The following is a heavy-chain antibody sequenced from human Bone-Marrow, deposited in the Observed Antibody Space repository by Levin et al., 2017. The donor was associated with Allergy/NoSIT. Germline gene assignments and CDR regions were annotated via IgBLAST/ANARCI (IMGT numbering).Heavy chain of an antibody. Sequence: ASVKVSCKASGYTFTSYAMHWVRQAPGQRLEWMGWINAGNGNTKYSQKFQGRVTITRDTSASTAYMELSSLRSEDTAVYYCAREFVVVPHHYDYYMDGWGKGTTVTVSS. V-gene: IGHV1-3*01. CDR2: INAGNGNT. CDR1: GYTFTSYA. D-gene: IGHD2-2*01. J-gene: IGHJ6*03. CDR3: AREFVVVPHHYDYYMDG.